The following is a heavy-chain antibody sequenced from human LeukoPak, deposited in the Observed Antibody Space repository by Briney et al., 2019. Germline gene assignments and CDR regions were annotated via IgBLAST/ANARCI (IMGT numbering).Heavy chain of an antibody. D-gene: IGHD6-6*01. CDR3: ARSSYSSSSSV. CDR2: ISSSSSTI. Sequence: TGGSLRLSCAASGFTFSSYSMNWVRQAPGKGLEWVSYISSSSSTIYYADSVKGRFTISRDNAKNSLYLQINSLRAEDTAVYYCARSSYSSSSSVWGQGTMVTVSS. CDR1: GFTFSSYS. V-gene: IGHV3-48*04. J-gene: IGHJ3*01.